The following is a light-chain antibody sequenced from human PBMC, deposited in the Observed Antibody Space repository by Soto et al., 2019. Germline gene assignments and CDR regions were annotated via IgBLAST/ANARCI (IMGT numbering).Light chain of an antibody. CDR3: QQYSDWPPRT. V-gene: IGKV3-15*01. CDR1: QSIGSN. CDR2: GAS. Sequence: EILMTQSPAILSVSPGEGATLSCRASQSIGSNLAWYQQKPGQALRLLIYGASTRATGIPAKFSGSGSGTEFTLTINNLQSEDFAVYFCQQYSDWPPRTFGQGTKVEIK. J-gene: IGKJ1*01.